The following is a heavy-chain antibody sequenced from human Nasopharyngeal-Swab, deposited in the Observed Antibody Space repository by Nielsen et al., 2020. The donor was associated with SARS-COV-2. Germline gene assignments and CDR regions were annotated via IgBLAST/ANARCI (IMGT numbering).Heavy chain of an antibody. CDR3: ARDGLDYDFWSAHFMDV. CDR2: ISSSSSYI. D-gene: IGHD3-3*01. V-gene: IGHV3-21*01. CDR1: GFTFNNYN. Sequence: GGSLRLSCAASGFTFNNYNFNWVRQAPGKGLEWVSSISSSSSYIYYADSVKGRFTISRDNAKNSLYLQMNSLRAEGTAVYYCARDGLDYDFWSAHFMDVWGQGTTVTVSS. J-gene: IGHJ6*02.